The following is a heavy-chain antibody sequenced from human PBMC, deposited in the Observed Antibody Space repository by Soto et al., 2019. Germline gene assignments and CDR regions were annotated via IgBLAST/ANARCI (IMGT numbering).Heavy chain of an antibody. J-gene: IGHJ6*02. D-gene: IGHD6-19*01. CDR1: GGTFSSYA. CDR3: AREPGIAVAGRSYGMDV. V-gene: IGHV1-69*01. CDR2: IIPIFGTA. Sequence: QVQLVQSGAEVKKPGSSVKVSCKASGGTFSSYAISWVRQAPGQGLEWMGGIIPIFGTANYAQKFQGRVTITADESTSTDYMELSSLRSEDTAVYYCAREPGIAVAGRSYGMDVWGQGTTVTVSS.